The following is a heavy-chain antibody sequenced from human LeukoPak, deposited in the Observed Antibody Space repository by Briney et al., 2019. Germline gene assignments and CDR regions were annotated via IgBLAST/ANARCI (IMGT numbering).Heavy chain of an antibody. CDR1: GFTFSSYS. J-gene: IGHJ5*02. CDR2: ISSSSSYI. Sequence: PGGSLRLSCAASGFTFSSYSMNWVRQAPGKGLEWVSSISSSSSYIYYADSVKGRFTISRDNAKNSLYLQMNSLRAEDTAVYYCARDRLAAAGTQGWFEPWGQGTLVTVSS. V-gene: IGHV3-21*01. CDR3: ARDRLAAAGTQGWFEP. D-gene: IGHD6-13*01.